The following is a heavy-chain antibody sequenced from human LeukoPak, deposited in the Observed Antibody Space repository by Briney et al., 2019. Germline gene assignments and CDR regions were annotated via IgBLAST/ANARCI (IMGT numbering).Heavy chain of an antibody. CDR1: GGSFSGYY. J-gene: IGHJ4*02. Sequence: SETLSLTCAVYGGSFSGYYWSWIRQPPGKGLEWIGEINHSGSTNYNPSLKSRVTISVDTSKNQFSLKLSSVTAADTAVYYCARGINYWGQGTLVTVSS. CDR2: INHSGST. V-gene: IGHV4-34*01. CDR3: ARGINY.